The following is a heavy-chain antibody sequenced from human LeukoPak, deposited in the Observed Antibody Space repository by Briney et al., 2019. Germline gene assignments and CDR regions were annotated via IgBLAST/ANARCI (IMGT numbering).Heavy chain of an antibody. D-gene: IGHD3-10*01. Sequence: GRSLRLSCAASGFTFSSYGMHWVRQAPGKGLEWVAVIWYDGSNKYYADSVKGRFTISRDNSKNTLYLQMNSLRAEDTAVYYCARDVVRGVIYDYYGMDVWGKGTTVTVSS. CDR2: IWYDGSNK. V-gene: IGHV3-33*01. CDR1: GFTFSSYG. J-gene: IGHJ6*04. CDR3: ARDVVRGVIYDYYGMDV.